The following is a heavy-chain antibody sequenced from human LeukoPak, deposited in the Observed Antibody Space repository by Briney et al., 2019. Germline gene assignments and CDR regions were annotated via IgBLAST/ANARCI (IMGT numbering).Heavy chain of an antibody. V-gene: IGHV4-39*07. CDR1: GGSISSSSYY. CDR3: ARGFGSLTYEAFDI. CDR2: IYYSGSS. Sequence: PSETLSLTCTVSGGSISSSSYYWGWIRQPPGKGLEWIGSIYYSGSSYYNPSLKSRVIISVDTSKNQFSPKLSSVTAADTALYYCARGFGSLTYEAFDIWGQGTMVTVSS. J-gene: IGHJ3*02. D-gene: IGHD3-10*01.